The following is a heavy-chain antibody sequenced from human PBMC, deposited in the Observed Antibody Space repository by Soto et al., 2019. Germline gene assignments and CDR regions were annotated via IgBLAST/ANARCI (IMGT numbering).Heavy chain of an antibody. J-gene: IGHJ4*02. D-gene: IGHD5-18*01. CDR3: ARESSYGLVY. CDR1: GYTFTSYD. Sequence: ASVKVSCKASGYTFTSYDINWVRQATGQGLEWMGWMNPNTGNTAYAQKFQGRVTMTRNTSISTAYMELSSLRSEDTAVYYCARESSYGLVYWGQGTLVTVSS. CDR2: MNPNTGNT. V-gene: IGHV1-8*01.